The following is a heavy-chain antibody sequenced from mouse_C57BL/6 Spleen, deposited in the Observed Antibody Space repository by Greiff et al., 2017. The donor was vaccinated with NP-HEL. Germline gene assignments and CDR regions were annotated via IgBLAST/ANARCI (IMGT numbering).Heavy chain of an antibody. V-gene: IGHV1-52*01. CDR2: IDPSDSET. J-gene: IGHJ3*01. CDR3: SYYDYDEGFAY. Sequence: QVHVKQSGAELVRPGSSVKLSCKASGYTFTSYWMHWVKQRPIQGLEWIGNIDPSDSETHYNQKFKDKATLTVDKSSSTAYMQLSSLTSEDSAVYYCSYYDYDEGFAYWGQGTLVTVSA. D-gene: IGHD2-4*01. CDR1: GYTFTSYW.